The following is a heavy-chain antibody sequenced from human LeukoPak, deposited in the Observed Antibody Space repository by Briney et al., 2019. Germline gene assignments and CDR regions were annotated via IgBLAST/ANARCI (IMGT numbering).Heavy chain of an antibody. CDR1: GGSISSYY. V-gene: IGHV4-59*01. CDR3: ARVSCSGGSCYSDWFDP. CDR2: IYYSGST. D-gene: IGHD2-15*01. J-gene: IGHJ5*02. Sequence: SSETLSLTCTVSGGSISSYYWSWIRQPPGKGLEWMGYIYYSGSTNYNPSLKSRVTISVDTSKNQFSLKLSSVTAADTAVYYCARVSCSGGSCYSDWFDPWGQGTLVTVSS.